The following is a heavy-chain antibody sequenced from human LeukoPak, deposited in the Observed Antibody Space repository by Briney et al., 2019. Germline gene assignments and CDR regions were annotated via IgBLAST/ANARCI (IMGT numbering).Heavy chain of an antibody. CDR3: ASAGIVVVPAAMREWYYYYMDV. J-gene: IGHJ6*03. CDR2: ISAYNGNT. D-gene: IGHD2-2*01. CDR1: GYTFTSYG. Sequence: GASVKVSCKASGYTFTSYGISWVRQAPGQGLEWMGWISAYNGNTNYAQKFQGRVTITADESTSTAYMELSSLRSEDTAVYYCASAGIVVVPAAMREWYYYYMDVWGKGTTVTVSS. V-gene: IGHV1-18*01.